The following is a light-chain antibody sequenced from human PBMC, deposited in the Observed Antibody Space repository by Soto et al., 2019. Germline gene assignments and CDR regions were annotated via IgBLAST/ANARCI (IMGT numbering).Light chain of an antibody. CDR1: SSDVGAYNY. CDR2: EVS. CDR3: TSYAGNNIWV. Sequence: QSVLTQPPSAPGSPGQSVTISCTGTSSDVGAYNYVSWYQQYPGKAPKLMIYEVSKRPSGVPDRFSGSKSGKTASLTVSGLQPEDEADYYCTSYAGNNIWVFGGGTKVTVL. V-gene: IGLV2-8*01. J-gene: IGLJ3*02.